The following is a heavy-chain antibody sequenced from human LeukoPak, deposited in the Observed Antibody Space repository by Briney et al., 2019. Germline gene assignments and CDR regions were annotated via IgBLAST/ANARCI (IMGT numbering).Heavy chain of an antibody. Sequence: PGGSLRLSCAASGFTFSGYGLHWVRQAPGKGLEWLSFISSNKNTKNYADSVQGRFTISRDNSKNTLFLEMSSLGTEDTAVYFCVRAPGDYYHPIDYWGQGTLVTVSS. CDR3: VRAPGDYYHPIDY. CDR2: ISSNKNTK. J-gene: IGHJ4*02. D-gene: IGHD3-10*01. V-gene: IGHV3-30*03. CDR1: GFTFSGYG.